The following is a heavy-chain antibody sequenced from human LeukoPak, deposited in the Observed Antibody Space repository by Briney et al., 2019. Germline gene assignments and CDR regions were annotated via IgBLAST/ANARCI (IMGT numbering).Heavy chain of an antibody. CDR1: GGSISSYY. J-gene: IGHJ5*02. Sequence: SETLSLTCTVSGGSISSYYWSWIRQPPGKGLEWIGYIYYSGSTNYNPSLKSRVTISVDTSKNQFSLKLSSVTAADTAVYYCARDSTTVIRNWFDPWGQGTLVTVSS. V-gene: IGHV4-59*01. CDR3: ARDSTTVIRNWFDP. CDR2: IYYSGST. D-gene: IGHD4-11*01.